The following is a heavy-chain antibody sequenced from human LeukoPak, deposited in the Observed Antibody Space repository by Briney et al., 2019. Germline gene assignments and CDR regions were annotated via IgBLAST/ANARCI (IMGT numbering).Heavy chain of an antibody. CDR1: GYTFTNYD. D-gene: IGHD2-2*01. Sequence: ASVKVSYKASGYTFTNYDINWVRQATGQGLEWMGWMNPNSGNTGYAQKFQGRVTMTRNNSISTAYMELSSLRSEDTAVYYCARGPPDCSSPSCYNWFDPWGQGTLVTVSS. V-gene: IGHV1-8*01. CDR2: MNPNSGNT. CDR3: ARGPPDCSSPSCYNWFDP. J-gene: IGHJ5*02.